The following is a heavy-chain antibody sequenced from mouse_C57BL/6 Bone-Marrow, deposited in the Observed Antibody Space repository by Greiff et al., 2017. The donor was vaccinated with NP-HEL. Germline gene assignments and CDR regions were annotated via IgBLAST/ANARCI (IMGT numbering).Heavy chain of an antibody. CDR2: IDPSDSYT. J-gene: IGHJ2*01. V-gene: IGHV1-50*01. CDR1: GYTFTSYW. Sequence: QVQLQQPGAELVKPGASVKLSCKASGYTFTSYWMQWVKQRPGQGLEWIGEIDPSDSYTNYNQKFKGKATLTVDTSSSTAYMQLSSLTSEDSAVYYCARRHYGQFDYWGQGTTLTVSS. CDR3: ARRHYGQFDY. D-gene: IGHD1-1*01.